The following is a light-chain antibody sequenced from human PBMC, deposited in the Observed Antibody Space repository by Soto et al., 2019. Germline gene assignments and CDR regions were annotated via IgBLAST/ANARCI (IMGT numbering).Light chain of an antibody. CDR2: DVS. J-gene: IGLJ3*02. Sequence: QSVLTQPRSVSGSPGQSVTISCTGSSSDVGGYNYVSWYQQHPGKAPKLMIYDVSKRPSGVPDRFSGSESGNTASLTISGLQAEDEAEYYCCSYAGSYTWVFGGGTKVTVL. CDR3: CSYAGSYTWV. CDR1: SSDVGGYNY. V-gene: IGLV2-11*01.